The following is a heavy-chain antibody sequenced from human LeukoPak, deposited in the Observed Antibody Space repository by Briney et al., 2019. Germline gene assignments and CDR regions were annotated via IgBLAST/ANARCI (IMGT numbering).Heavy chain of an antibody. J-gene: IGHJ4*02. CDR2: ISGSGGST. V-gene: IGHV3-23*01. CDR1: GFTFSSYA. CDR3: AKPLNRGLIAARPFGLGY. D-gene: IGHD6-6*01. Sequence: PGGSLRLSCAASGFTFSSYAMSWVRQAPGKGLEWVSAISGSGGSTYYADSVKGRFTISRDNSKNTPYLQMNSLRAEDTAVYYCAKPLNRGLIAARPFGLGYWGQGTLVTVSS.